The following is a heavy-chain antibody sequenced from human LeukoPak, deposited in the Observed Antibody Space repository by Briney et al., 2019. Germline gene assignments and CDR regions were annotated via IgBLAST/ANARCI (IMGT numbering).Heavy chain of an antibody. CDR1: GDSISSYY. J-gene: IGHJ4*02. CDR3: ARSLINYDGYYFDY. CDR2: IYYSGST. V-gene: IGHV4-59*01. D-gene: IGHD4-23*01. Sequence: SETLSLTCTVSGDSISSYYWSWIRQPPGKGLEWIGYIYYSGSTNYNPSLKSRVTISVDTSKNQLSLKLSSVTAADTAVYYCARSLINYDGYYFDYWGQGTLVTVSS.